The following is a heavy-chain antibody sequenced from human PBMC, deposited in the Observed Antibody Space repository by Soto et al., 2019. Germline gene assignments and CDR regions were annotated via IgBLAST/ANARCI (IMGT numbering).Heavy chain of an antibody. CDR1: GGSISSSNYY. Sequence: QLQLQESGPGLVKPSETLSLTCTVSGGSISSSNYYWGWIRQPPGKGLEWIGYIYYSGSTYYNPSLKSRVTISVDTSKNQFSLKLSSVTAADTAVYYCARSYHYGSGSFRYFDYWGQGTLVTVSS. J-gene: IGHJ4*02. CDR3: ARSYHYGSGSFRYFDY. CDR2: IYYSGST. V-gene: IGHV4-39*01. D-gene: IGHD3-10*01.